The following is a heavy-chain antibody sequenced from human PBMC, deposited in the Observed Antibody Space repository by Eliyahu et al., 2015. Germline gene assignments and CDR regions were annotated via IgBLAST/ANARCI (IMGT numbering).Heavy chain of an antibody. V-gene: IGHV4-34*01. J-gene: IGHJ2*01. CDR2: INDSGST. D-gene: IGHD2-15*01. CDR3: ARTRYSWYFDL. Sequence: QVQLQQWGAGLLKPSETLSLTCAVSGGSFSGYDWNWIRQPPGKGLEWIGEINDSGSTNYNPSLKSRVTISVDTPKNQFSLKLSSVTAADTAVYYCARTRYSWYFDLWGRGTLVTVSS. CDR1: GGSFSGYD.